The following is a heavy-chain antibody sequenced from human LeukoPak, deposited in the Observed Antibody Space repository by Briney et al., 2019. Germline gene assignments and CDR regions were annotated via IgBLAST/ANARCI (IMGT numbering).Heavy chain of an antibody. J-gene: IGHJ4*02. D-gene: IGHD6-19*01. Sequence: ASVKVSCKSSGYTFTSYYMHWVRQAPGQGLEWMGIINPSGGSTSYAQKFQGRVTMTRDTSTSTVYMELSSLSSEDTDVYYCASDMGYGSGWYPFSSYFDYWGQGTLVTVSS. CDR2: INPSGGST. CDR1: GYTFTSYY. CDR3: ASDMGYGSGWYPFSSYFDY. V-gene: IGHV1-46*01.